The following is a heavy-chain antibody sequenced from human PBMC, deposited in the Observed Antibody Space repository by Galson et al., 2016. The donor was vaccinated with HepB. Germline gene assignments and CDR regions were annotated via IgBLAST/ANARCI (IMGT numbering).Heavy chain of an antibody. V-gene: IGHV4-59*12. D-gene: IGHD1-14*01. CDR2: IYYSGST. J-gene: IGHJ6*02. CDR3: AATSPRRGIGAMSHGTTTPPLKCRLTISVATSKNQCSLKLTSVTTADTAVYYWARTPSRGGMDV. Sequence: SETLSLTCAVSGGSISSYYWSWIRQPPGKGLEWIGYIYYSGSTNYNPPLKSRVTITVDTSKKQFTLKPTSVTPADTARYSCAATSPRRGIGAMSHGTTTPPLKCRLTISVATSKNQCSLKLTSVTTADTAVYYWARTPSRGGMDVWGQGTTVTVSS. CDR1: GGSISSYY.